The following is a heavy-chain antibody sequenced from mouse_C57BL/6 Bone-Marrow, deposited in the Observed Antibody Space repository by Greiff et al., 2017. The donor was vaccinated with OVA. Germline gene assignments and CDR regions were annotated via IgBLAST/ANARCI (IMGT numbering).Heavy chain of an antibody. CDR1: GYSFTSYY. CDR3: ARSLIAWCDY. V-gene: IGHV1-66*01. J-gene: IGHJ3*01. CDR2: IYPGSGNT. Sequence: VQLQESGPELVKPGASVKISCKASGYSFTSYYIHWVKQRPGQGLEWIGWIYPGSGNTKYNEKFKGKATLTADTSSSTAYMQLSSLTSEDSAVYYCARSLIAWCDYWGQGTLVTVSA.